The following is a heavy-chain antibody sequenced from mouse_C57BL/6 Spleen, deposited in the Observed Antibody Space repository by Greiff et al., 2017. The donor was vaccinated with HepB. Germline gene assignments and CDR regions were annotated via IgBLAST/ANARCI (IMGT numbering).Heavy chain of an antibody. CDR3: ATHYYGSSYDAMDY. V-gene: IGHV1-50*01. CDR1: GYTFTSYW. J-gene: IGHJ4*01. CDR2: IDPSDSYT. D-gene: IGHD1-1*01. Sequence: QVHVKQPGAELVKPGASVKLSCKASGYTFTSYWMQWVKQRPGQGLEWIGEIDPSDSYTNYNQKFKGKATLTVDTSSSTAYMQLSSLTSEDSAVYYCATHYYGSSYDAMDYWGQGTSVTVSS.